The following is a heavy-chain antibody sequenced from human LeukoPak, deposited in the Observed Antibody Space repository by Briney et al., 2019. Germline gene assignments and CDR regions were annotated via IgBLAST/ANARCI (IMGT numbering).Heavy chain of an antibody. J-gene: IGHJ5*02. V-gene: IGHV4-39*01. CDR1: GGSISSSSYY. CDR2: INYSGST. D-gene: IGHD4-11*01. CDR3: ARHRTTKASGLVFGWFDP. Sequence: SETLSLTCTVSGGSISSSSYYWGWIRQPPGKGLEWIGSINYSGSTYYNPSLKSRVTISVDTSKNQFSLKLSSVTAADTAVYYCARHRTTKASGLVFGWFDPWGQGTLVTVSS.